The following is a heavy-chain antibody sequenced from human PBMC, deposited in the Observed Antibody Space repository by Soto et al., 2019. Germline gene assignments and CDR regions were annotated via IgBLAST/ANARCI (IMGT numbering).Heavy chain of an antibody. D-gene: IGHD3-10*01. Sequence: QVHLVESGGGLVKPGGSLRLSCAASGFSFSDHYMTWIRQAPGKGLEWVSYISGGGSTRYYAGSVKGRFTVSRDNAKNSLFLQMNGLRAEDTAVYYCASDPYYYASDYWGQGTLVTVSS. V-gene: IGHV3-11*01. CDR1: GFSFSDHY. J-gene: IGHJ4*02. CDR3: ASDPYYYASDY. CDR2: ISGGGSTR.